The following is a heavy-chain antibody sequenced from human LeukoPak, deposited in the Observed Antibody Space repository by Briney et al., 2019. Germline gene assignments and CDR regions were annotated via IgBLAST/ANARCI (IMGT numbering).Heavy chain of an antibody. Sequence: GGSLRLSCIVSGFIFSNYWMTWVRQAPGKGLECMANINQDESETNYVDSVKGRFIISRDNAKNSVFLRMNSLRAEDTAMYYCARVRSPPEDNSNYRPVDQWGQGILVTVSS. D-gene: IGHD1-1*01. CDR3: ARVRSPPEDNSNYRPVDQ. J-gene: IGHJ4*02. V-gene: IGHV3-7*03. CDR1: GFIFSNYW. CDR2: INQDESET.